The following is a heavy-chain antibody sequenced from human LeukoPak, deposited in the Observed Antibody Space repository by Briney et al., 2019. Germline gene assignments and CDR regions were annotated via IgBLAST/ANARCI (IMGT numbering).Heavy chain of an antibody. CDR2: VKQDGSEK. J-gene: IGHJ4*02. D-gene: IGHD6-19*01. V-gene: IGHV3-7*01. Sequence: GGSLRLSCAASGFTFSSYWMSWVRQAPGKGLEWVANVKQDGSEKYYVDSVKGRFTISRDNAKNSLFLQMNSLRDEDTAVYYCARDSSGPDYWGQGTLVTVSS. CDR3: ARDSSGPDY. CDR1: GFTFSSYW.